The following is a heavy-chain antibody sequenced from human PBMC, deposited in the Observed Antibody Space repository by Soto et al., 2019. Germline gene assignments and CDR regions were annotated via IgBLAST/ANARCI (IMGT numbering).Heavy chain of an antibody. CDR3: AIKGIVLVVTATVQYGMDV. V-gene: IGHV1-69*13. J-gene: IGHJ6*02. D-gene: IGHD2-15*01. CDR1: GGTLSSYE. CDR2: IIPMFGKT. Sequence: ASVKVSCKASGGTLSSYEITWVRQAPGQGLEWMGGIIPMFGKTNYAQKFQGRVTISADVSTNTAYMELSSLRSEDTAVYYCAIKGIVLVVTATVQYGMDVWGQGTTVTVYS.